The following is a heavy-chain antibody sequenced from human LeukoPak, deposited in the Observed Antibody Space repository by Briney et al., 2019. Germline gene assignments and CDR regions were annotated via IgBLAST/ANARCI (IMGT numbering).Heavy chain of an antibody. V-gene: IGHV3-43D*03. CDR3: AKARNAVAGTGYYFDN. CDR1: GFTFDDYA. D-gene: IGHD6-19*01. CDR2: VTWDGSFT. Sequence: PGGSLRLSCAASGFTFDDYAMHWVRQAPGKGLEWVSLVTWDGSFTYYVGSVKGRFTISRDNSKNSLYLQMNSLRAEDTAFYYCAKARNAVAGTGYYFDNWGQGTLVTVSS. J-gene: IGHJ4*02.